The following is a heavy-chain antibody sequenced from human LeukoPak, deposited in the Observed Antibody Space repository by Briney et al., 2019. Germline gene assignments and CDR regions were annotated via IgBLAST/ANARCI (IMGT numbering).Heavy chain of an antibody. V-gene: IGHV3-7*01. CDR3: ARDGGVSGYDLLDY. CDR1: GFTFSSLW. D-gene: IGHD5-12*01. CDR2: INQDGSEK. Sequence: PGGSLRLSCAASGFTFSSLWMTWVRQASGKGLEWVANINQDGSEKYFVDSVKGRFTISRDNAKNSVFLQMNSLTVEDTAVYYCARDGGVSGYDLLDYWGQGTLVTVSS. J-gene: IGHJ4*02.